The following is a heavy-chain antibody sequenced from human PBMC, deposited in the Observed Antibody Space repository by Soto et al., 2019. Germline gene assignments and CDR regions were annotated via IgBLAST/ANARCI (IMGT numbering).Heavy chain of an antibody. V-gene: IGHV3-21*06. CDR2: IDARSNYI. D-gene: IGHD1-26*01. CDR1: GFRFNSYS. Sequence: GGSLRLSCEASGFRFNSYSMNWVRQAPQKGLEWVSLIDARSNYIYYADSVKGRFTISRDNARNSLYLQMDSLRVEDTAVYYCVRENEMAGATSAFEYWGQGTPVTVSS. J-gene: IGHJ4*02. CDR3: VRENEMAGATSAFEY.